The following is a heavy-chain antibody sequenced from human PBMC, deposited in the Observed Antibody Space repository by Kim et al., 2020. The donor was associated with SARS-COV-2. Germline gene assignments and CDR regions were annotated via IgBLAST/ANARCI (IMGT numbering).Heavy chain of an antibody. D-gene: IGHD3-10*01. CDR3: ARRGWFGDGFWYFDL. CDR2: IYYSGST. CDR1: GGSISSYY. V-gene: IGHV4-59*08. Sequence: SETLSLTCTVSGGSISSYYWSWIRQPPGKGLEWIGYIYYSGSTNYNPSLKSRVTISVDTSKNQFSLKLSSVTAADTAVYYCARRGWFGDGFWYFDLWGRGTLVTVSS. J-gene: IGHJ2*01.